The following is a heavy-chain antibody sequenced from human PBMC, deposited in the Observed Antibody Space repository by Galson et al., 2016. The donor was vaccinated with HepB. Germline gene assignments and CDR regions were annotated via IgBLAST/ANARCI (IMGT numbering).Heavy chain of an antibody. CDR2: ISDDGRKK. Sequence: SLRLSCAASGFTFSSYAMHWVRQAPGKGLEWVALISDDGRKKYYADSVKGRFTISRDNSKNTLYVQMNSLRAEDTAVYYCAREGEYCGGDCYSGYFQYWGQGTLVTDSS. CDR1: GFTFSSYA. CDR3: AREGEYCGGDCYSGYFQY. D-gene: IGHD2-21*01. V-gene: IGHV3-30*04. J-gene: IGHJ1*01.